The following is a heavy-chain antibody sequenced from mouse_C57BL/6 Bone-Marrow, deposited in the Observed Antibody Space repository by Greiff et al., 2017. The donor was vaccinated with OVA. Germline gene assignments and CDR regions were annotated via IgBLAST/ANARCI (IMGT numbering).Heavy chain of an antibody. CDR1: GFTFSSYG. Sequence: VKLVESGGDLVKPGGSLKLSCAASGFTFSSYGMSWVRQTPEKRLEWVATISSGGSYTYYPDSVKGRFTISRDNAKNNLYLQMSSLKSEDTAMYYCARRDWDYFDYWGQGTTLTVSS. CDR3: ARRDWDYFDY. J-gene: IGHJ2*01. CDR2: ISSGGSYT. V-gene: IGHV5-6*02. D-gene: IGHD4-1*01.